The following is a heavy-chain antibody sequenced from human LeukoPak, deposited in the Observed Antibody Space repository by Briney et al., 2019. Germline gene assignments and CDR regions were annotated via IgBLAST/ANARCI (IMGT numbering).Heavy chain of an antibody. CDR3: ATLAVGYFDC. CDR2: INPISGGT. V-gene: IGHV1-2*02. D-gene: IGHD6-19*01. CDR1: GYTFTDYY. J-gene: IGHJ4*02. Sequence: GASVKVSCKASGYTFTDYYMHWVRQAPGQGLEWMGWINPISGGTNYAQKFQGRVTMTRDTSISTAYMELTRLRSDDTAVYYCATLAVGYFDCWGQGTLVTVSS.